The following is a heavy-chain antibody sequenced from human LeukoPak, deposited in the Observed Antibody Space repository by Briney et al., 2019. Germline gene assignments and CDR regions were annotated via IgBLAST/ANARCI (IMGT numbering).Heavy chain of an antibody. V-gene: IGHV4-34*01. CDR1: GGSFSGYY. J-gene: IGHJ4*02. D-gene: IGHD3-16*01. CDR2: INHSGST. CDR3: ASNPVALFGVYTQYYFDY. Sequence: PSETLSLTCAVYGGSFSGYYWSWIRQPPGKGLEWIGEINHSGSTNYNPSLKSQVTISVDTSKNQFSLKLSSVTAADTAVYYCASNPVALFGVYTQYYFDYWGQGTLVTVSS.